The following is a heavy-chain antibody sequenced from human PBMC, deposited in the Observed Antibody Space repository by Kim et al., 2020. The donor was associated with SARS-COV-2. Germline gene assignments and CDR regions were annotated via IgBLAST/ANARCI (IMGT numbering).Heavy chain of an antibody. CDR2: IIPIFGTA. D-gene: IGHD1-26*01. CDR1: GGTFSSYA. Sequence: SVKVSCKASGGTFSSYAISWVRQAPGQGLEWMGGIIPIFGTANYAQKFQGRVTITADESTSTAYMELSSLRSEDTAVYYCARGGPEWEIPIGYWGQGTLVTVSS. CDR3: ARGGPEWEIPIGY. J-gene: IGHJ4*02. V-gene: IGHV1-69*13.